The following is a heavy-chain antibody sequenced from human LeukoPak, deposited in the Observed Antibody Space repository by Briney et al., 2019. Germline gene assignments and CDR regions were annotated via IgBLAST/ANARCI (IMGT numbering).Heavy chain of an antibody. CDR1: GFTFSDYY. CDR2: ISSSGSTI. V-gene: IGHV3-11*01. J-gene: IGHJ5*02. D-gene: IGHD2-15*01. CDR3: ARDFSGYDPVEYCSGGSCA. Sequence: PGGSLRLSCAASGFTFSDYYMSWIRQAPGKGPEWVSYISSSGSTIYYADSVKGRFTISRDNAKNSLYLQMNSLRAEDTAVYYCARDFSGYDPVEYCSGGSCAWGQGTLVTVSS.